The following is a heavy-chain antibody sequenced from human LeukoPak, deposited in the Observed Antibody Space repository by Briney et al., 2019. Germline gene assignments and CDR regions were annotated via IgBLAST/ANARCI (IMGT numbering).Heavy chain of an antibody. D-gene: IGHD6-19*01. CDR3: ARRAVSTAASGWFMWPLNWFDS. CDR2: ISSGCFAI. V-gene: IGHV3-11*04. CDR1: GFNFSDYY. Sequence: GGSLRLSCAASGFNFSDYYMTWIRQAPGKGLEWVAYISSGCFAIYYADSVKGRFTISRDNAKNSLYLQMNSLRAEDTAVYYCARRAVSTAASGWFMWPLNWFDSWGKGTLVTVSS. J-gene: IGHJ5*01.